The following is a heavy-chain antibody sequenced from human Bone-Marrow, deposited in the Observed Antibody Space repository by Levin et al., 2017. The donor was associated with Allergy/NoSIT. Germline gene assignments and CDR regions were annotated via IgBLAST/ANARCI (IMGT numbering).Heavy chain of an antibody. CDR2: ISGAGGTI. J-gene: IGHJ4*02. V-gene: IGHV3-23*01. CDR1: GFTFTDYA. CDR3: ARGSRAAMALDLDY. Sequence: ASVKVSCAASGFTFTDYAMTWVRQAPGQGLEWVSLISGAGGTINYADSVKGRFTVSRDNSKNTVFLQMSNLTAEDTALYFCARGSRAAMALDLDYWGPGTLVTVSS. D-gene: IGHD5-24*01.